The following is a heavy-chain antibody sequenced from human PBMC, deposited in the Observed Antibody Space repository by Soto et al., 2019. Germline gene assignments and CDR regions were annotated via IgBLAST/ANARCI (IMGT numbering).Heavy chain of an antibody. Sequence: ASVKVSCKASGYTFASYGISWVRRAPGQGLEWMGWISAYNGNTNYAQKLQGRVTMTTDTSTSTAYMELRSLRSDDTAVYYCARGPRSSSSNWFDPWGQGTLVTVSS. V-gene: IGHV1-18*04. D-gene: IGHD6-6*01. CDR3: ARGPRSSSSNWFDP. J-gene: IGHJ5*02. CDR2: ISAYNGNT. CDR1: GYTFASYG.